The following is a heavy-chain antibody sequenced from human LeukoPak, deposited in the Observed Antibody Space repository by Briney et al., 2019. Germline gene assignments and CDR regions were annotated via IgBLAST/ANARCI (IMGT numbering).Heavy chain of an antibody. CDR1: GGSISSYY. CDR2: INHSGST. CDR3: ARFGPYYYGSGSSTHKNWFDP. Sequence: SETLSLTCTVSGGSISSYYWSWIRQPPGKGLEWIGEINHSGSTNYNPSLKSRVTISVDTSKNQFSLKLSSVTAADTAVYYCARFGPYYYGSGSSTHKNWFDPWGQGTLVTVSS. V-gene: IGHV4-34*01. D-gene: IGHD3-10*01. J-gene: IGHJ5*02.